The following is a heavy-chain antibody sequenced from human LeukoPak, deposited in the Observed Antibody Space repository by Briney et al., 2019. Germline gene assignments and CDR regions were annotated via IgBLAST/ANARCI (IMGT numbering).Heavy chain of an antibody. CDR1: GYTFTGYY. D-gene: IGHD6-25*01. Sequence: ASVKVSCKASGYTFTGYYMHWVRQAPGQGLEWMGRINPNSGGTNYAQKFQGGVTMTRDTSISTAYMELSRLRSDDTAVYYCATDRAGYFLDYWGQGTLVTVSS. CDR3: ATDRAGYFLDY. V-gene: IGHV1-2*06. CDR2: INPNSGGT. J-gene: IGHJ4*02.